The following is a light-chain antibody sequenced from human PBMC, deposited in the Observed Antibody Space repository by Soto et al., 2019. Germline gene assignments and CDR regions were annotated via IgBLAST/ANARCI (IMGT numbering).Light chain of an antibody. Sequence: LTQPASVSGSPGQSITISCTGTSSDVGGYNYVSWYQQHPGKAPKLIIFDVSDRPSGVSNRFSGSKSGNTASLTISGLQAEDEADYYCSSYTSSSTRVFGTGTKVTVL. CDR3: SSYTSSSTRV. V-gene: IGLV2-14*01. CDR1: SSDVGGYNY. CDR2: DVS. J-gene: IGLJ1*01.